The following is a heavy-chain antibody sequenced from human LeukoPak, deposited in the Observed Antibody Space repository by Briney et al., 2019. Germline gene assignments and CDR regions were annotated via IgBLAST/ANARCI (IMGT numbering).Heavy chain of an antibody. CDR3: ARERAINLQIAAAGL. V-gene: IGHV4-34*01. CDR1: GRSLNGYY. J-gene: IGHJ4*02. Sequence: PSDTLSLICAVYGRSLNGYYWRWIRQPPRKGLECVGEINHSGSTNYKPSIKSRVTISVDTSKNQFSLMRSSVTAADTAVYYCARERAINLQIAAAGLWGQGTLVTVS. D-gene: IGHD6-13*01. CDR2: INHSGST.